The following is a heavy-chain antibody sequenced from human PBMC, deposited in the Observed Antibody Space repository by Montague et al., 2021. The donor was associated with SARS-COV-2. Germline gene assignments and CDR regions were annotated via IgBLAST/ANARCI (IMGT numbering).Heavy chain of an antibody. CDR2: IYYSGST. V-gene: IGHV4-59*01. J-gene: IGHJ6*02. CDR3: ARGVSYYDFWSGYDYGMDV. CDR1: GGSISSYY. Sequence: SETLSLTCTVSGGSISSYYWSWIRQPPGKGLEWTGYIYYSGSTNYNPSLKSRVTISVDTSKNQFSLKLSSVTAADTAVYYCARGVSYYDFWSGYDYGMDVWGQGTTVTVSS. D-gene: IGHD3-3*01.